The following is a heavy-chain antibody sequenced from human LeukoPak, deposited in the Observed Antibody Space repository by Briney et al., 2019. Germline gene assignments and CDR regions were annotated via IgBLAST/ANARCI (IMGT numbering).Heavy chain of an antibody. CDR2: IYHSGST. CDR3: LTMVRGVHYYFDY. J-gene: IGHJ4*02. Sequence: SETLSLTCAVSGGSISSSNWWSWVRQPPGKGLEWIGEIYHSGSTNYNPSLKSRVTISVDKSKNQFSLELSSVTAADTAVYYCLTMVRGVHYYFDYWGQGTLVTVSS. CDR1: GGSISSSNW. V-gene: IGHV4-4*02. D-gene: IGHD3-10*01.